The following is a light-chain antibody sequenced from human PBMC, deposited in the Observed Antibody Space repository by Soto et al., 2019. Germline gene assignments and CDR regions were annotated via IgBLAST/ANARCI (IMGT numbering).Light chain of an antibody. J-gene: IGLJ1*01. Sequence: QSVLTQAPSASETPGQRVTLSCSGGSSNIGRNTVNWYQQLPGTAPKLLSYSNNRRPSGVPDRFSGSKSGTSASLAISGLQSEDEADYYCAAWDDSLTDYVLGTGTKLTVL. V-gene: IGLV1-44*01. CDR2: SNN. CDR3: AAWDDSLTDYV. CDR1: SSNIGRNT.